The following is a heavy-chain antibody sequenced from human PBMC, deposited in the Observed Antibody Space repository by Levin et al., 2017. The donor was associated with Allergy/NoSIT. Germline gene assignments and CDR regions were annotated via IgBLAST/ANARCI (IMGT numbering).Heavy chain of an antibody. D-gene: IGHD5-12*01. CDR3: AKVHGRGYSDYGDHHYGMDA. V-gene: IGHV3-30*04. J-gene: IGHJ6*02. CDR2: MSYDGSNK. Sequence: AGGSLRLSCAASGFTFSNYAIHWVRQAPGKGLEWVAVMSYDGSNKYYAESVQGRFTISRDTSKKMLFLEMSSLRPEDTAVYYCAKVHGRGYSDYGDHHYGMDAWGQGTTVTVSS. CDR1: GFTFSNYA.